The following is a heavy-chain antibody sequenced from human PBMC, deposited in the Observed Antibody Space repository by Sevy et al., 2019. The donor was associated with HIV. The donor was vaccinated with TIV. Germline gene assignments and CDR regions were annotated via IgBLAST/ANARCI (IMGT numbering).Heavy chain of an antibody. CDR1: GFTFSSYA. CDR2: ISGSGGST. D-gene: IGHD5-12*01. Sequence: GGSLRLSCAASGFTFSSYAMSWVRQAPGKGLEWVSAISGSGGSTYYADSVKGRFTISRDNSKNMLYLQMNSLRAEDTAVYYCAKGIEMATKHNWFDPWGQGTLVTVSS. V-gene: IGHV3-23*01. J-gene: IGHJ5*02. CDR3: AKGIEMATKHNWFDP.